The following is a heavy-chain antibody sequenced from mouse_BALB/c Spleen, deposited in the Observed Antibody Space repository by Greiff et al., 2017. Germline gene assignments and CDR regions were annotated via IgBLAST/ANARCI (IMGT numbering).Heavy chain of an antibody. Sequence: EVMLVESGGGLVQPGGSRKLSCAASGFTFSSFGMHWVRQAPEKGLEWVAYISSGSSTIYYADTVKGRFTISRDNPKNTLFLQMTSLRSEDTAMYYCARDGYYVYWGQGTLVTVSA. J-gene: IGHJ3*01. CDR3: ARDGYYVY. CDR2: ISSGSSTI. D-gene: IGHD2-3*01. CDR1: GFTFSSFG. V-gene: IGHV5-17*02.